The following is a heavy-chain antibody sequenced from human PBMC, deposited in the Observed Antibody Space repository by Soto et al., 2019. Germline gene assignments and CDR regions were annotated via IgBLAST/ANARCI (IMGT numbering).Heavy chain of an antibody. Sequence: SETLSLTCTVSGGSISSGDYYWSWIRQPPGKGLEWIGYIYYSGSTYYNPSLKSRVTISVDTSKNQFSLKLSSVTAADTAVYYCARVRTIFGVVTPRYYFDYWGQGTLVTVS. CDR1: GGSISSGDYY. J-gene: IGHJ4*02. CDR3: ARVRTIFGVVTPRYYFDY. CDR2: IYYSGST. D-gene: IGHD3-3*01. V-gene: IGHV4-30-4*01.